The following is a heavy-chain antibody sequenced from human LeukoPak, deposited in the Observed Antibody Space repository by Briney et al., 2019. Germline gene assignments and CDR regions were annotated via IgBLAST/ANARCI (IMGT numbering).Heavy chain of an antibody. D-gene: IGHD3-10*01. CDR3: ARGRKGGSAL. CDR1: GGSFSGFY. J-gene: IGHJ4*02. V-gene: IGHV4-34*01. Sequence: SETLSLTCDVYGGSFSGFYWNWIRQPPGKGLEWIGEIGHSGSTNYNPSLESRVIISVDRANNQFSLKLSSVTAADTAFYYCARGRKGGSALWGQGTLVTVSS. CDR2: IGHSGST.